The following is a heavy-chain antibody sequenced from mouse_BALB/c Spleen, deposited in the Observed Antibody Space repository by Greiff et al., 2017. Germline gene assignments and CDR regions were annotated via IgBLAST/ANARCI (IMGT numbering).Heavy chain of an antibody. CDR2: IYPGDGDT. Sequence: QVHVKQSGAELVRPGSSVKISCKASGYAFSSYWMNWVKQRPGQGLEWIGQIYPGDGDTNYNGKFKGKATLTADKSSSTAYMQLSSLTSEDSAVYFCARSDYYGTSTRYFDVWGAGTTVTVSS. CDR1: GYAFSSYW. V-gene: IGHV1-80*01. D-gene: IGHD1-1*01. CDR3: ARSDYYGTSTRYFDV. J-gene: IGHJ1*01.